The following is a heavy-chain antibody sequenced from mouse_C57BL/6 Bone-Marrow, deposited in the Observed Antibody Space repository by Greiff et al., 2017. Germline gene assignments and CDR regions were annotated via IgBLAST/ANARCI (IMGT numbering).Heavy chain of an antibody. CDR3: AGGKLGRYYAMDY. V-gene: IGHV5-4*01. CDR1: GFTFSSYA. J-gene: IGHJ4*01. Sequence: EVQVVESGGGLVKPGGSLKLSCAASGFTFSSYAMSWVRQTPEKRLEWVATISDGGSYTYYPDNVKGRFTISRDNAKNNLYLQMSHLKSEDTAMYYCAGGKLGRYYAMDYWGQGTSVTVSS. CDR2: ISDGGSYT. D-gene: IGHD4-1*01.